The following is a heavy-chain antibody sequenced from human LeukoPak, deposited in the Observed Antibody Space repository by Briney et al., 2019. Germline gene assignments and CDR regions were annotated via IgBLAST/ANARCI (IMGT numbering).Heavy chain of an antibody. CDR1: GFSFSNYW. J-gene: IGHJ4*02. CDR3: PQRPHHFHS. Sequence: GGSLRLSCAASGFSFSNYWVHWVRQAPGRGLVWVTRMNSDGRATYYADAVQGRFTISTDNAKDTLYLQMNSLRAEATPMSFCPQRPHHFHSWGQGPLVTVSS. V-gene: IGHV3-74*01. CDR2: MNSDGRAT.